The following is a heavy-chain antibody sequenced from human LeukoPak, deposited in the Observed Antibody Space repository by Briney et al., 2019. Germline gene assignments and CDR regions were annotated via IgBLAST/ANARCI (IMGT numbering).Heavy chain of an antibody. Sequence: ASVKVSCKVSGYTFTDYYMHWVQQAPGKGLEWMGLVDPEDGETIYAEKFQGRVTITADTSTDTAYMELSSLRSEDTAVYYCATISRGYCSSTSCRPALDYWGQGTLVTVSS. CDR2: VDPEDGET. J-gene: IGHJ4*02. CDR1: GYTFTDYY. V-gene: IGHV1-69-2*01. CDR3: ATISRGYCSSTSCRPALDY. D-gene: IGHD2-2*01.